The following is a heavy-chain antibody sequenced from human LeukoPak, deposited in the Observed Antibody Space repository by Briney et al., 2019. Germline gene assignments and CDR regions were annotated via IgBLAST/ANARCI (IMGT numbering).Heavy chain of an antibody. Sequence: PGGSLRLSCATSGFIFSTYALSWVRQAPGKGLEWASSISGSGGSTYHADSVKGRFTISRDSSKNTLYLQMNSLRAEDTAIYYCARVIRAAPGKGCFHYWGQGTLVTVSS. V-gene: IGHV3-23*01. CDR1: GFIFSTYA. D-gene: IGHD6-13*01. CDR3: ARVIRAAPGKGCFHY. J-gene: IGHJ4*02. CDR2: ISGSGGST.